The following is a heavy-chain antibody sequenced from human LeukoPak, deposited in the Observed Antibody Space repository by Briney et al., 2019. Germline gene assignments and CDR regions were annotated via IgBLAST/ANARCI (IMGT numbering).Heavy chain of an antibody. J-gene: IGHJ4*02. Sequence: PGGSLRLSCEASGFTFSSYQMNWVRQAPGKGLEWVSYISSSGTTIYYAESVKGRSTISRDNAKNSPYLQMNSLRAEDTAVYYCARRYCSGGTCNHLDYWGQGTLVTVSS. CDR3: ARRYCSGGTCNHLDY. CDR2: ISSSGTTI. D-gene: IGHD2-15*01. V-gene: IGHV3-48*03. CDR1: GFTFSSYQ.